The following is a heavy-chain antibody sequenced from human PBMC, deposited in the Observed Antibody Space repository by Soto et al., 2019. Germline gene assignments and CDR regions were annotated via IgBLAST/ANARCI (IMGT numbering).Heavy chain of an antibody. D-gene: IGHD6-13*01. J-gene: IGHJ4*02. V-gene: IGHV2-5*01. CDR1: GFSLSTSGVG. CDR3: AHRRSMAAAGTFLDY. CDR2: IYWNDDK. Sequence: SGPTLVNPTQTLTLTCTLSGFSLSTSGVGVGWIRQPPGKALEWLALIYWNDDKRYSPSLKSRLTITKDTSKNQVVLTMTNMDPVDTATYYCAHRRSMAAAGTFLDYWGQGTLVTVSS.